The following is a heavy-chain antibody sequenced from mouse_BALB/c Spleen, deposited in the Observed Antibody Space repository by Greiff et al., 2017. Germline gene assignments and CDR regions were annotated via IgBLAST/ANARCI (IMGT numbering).Heavy chain of an antibody. J-gene: IGHJ3*01. CDR3: ASGYYGSSKGFAY. D-gene: IGHD1-1*01. CDR1: GYTFTSYT. CDR2: INPSSGYT. Sequence: VQLQQSAAELARPGASVKMSCKASGYTFTSYTMHWVKQRPGQGLEWIGYINPSSGYTEYNQKFKDKTTLTADKSSSTAYMQLSSLTSEDSAVYYCASGYYGSSKGFAYWGQGTLVTVSA. V-gene: IGHV1-4*02.